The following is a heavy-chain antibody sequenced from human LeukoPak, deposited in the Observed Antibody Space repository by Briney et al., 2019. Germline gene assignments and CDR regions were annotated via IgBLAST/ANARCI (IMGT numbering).Heavy chain of an antibody. CDR3: ARHLYYYYMDV. V-gene: IGHV4-59*08. Sequence: SETLSLTCTVSGGSISSYYWSWIRQPPGKGLEWIGYIYYSGSTNYNPSLKGRVTISVDTSKNQFSLKLISVTAADTAVYYCARHLYYYYMDVWGKGTTVTVSS. J-gene: IGHJ6*03. CDR2: IYYSGST. CDR1: GGSISSYY.